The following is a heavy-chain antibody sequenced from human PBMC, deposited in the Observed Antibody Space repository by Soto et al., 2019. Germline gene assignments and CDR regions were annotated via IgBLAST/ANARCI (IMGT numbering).Heavy chain of an antibody. V-gene: IGHV4-61*01. CDR1: GASMSTGSYF. J-gene: IGHJ4*02. Sequence: QVHLQESGPGLVRPSESLSLTCNVSGASMSTGSYFWSWVRQPPGKGLEWIGYVFRSGSIKYSPSFKSRVTISIDTSKNQFSLMLKSVNAADTAVYFCARARTRYFDYWGQGALVTVSS. CDR2: VFRSGSI. CDR3: ARARTRYFDY.